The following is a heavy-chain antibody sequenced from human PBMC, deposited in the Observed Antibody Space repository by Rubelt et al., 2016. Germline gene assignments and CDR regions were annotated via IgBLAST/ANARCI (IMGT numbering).Heavy chain of an antibody. V-gene: IGHV4-31*03. CDR2: IYYSGST. D-gene: IGHD3-10*01. Sequence: QVQLQESGPGLVKPSQTLSLTCTVSGASVSSGAYYWSWIRQHPGKGLEWIGHIYYSGSTVFSPSLKSRLTMSLDTSKNQFARRLSSVTAADTAVYYCARDFGRGGYFDSWGQGLLVTVSS. J-gene: IGHJ4*02. CDR1: GASVSSGAYY. CDR3: ARDFGRGGYFDS.